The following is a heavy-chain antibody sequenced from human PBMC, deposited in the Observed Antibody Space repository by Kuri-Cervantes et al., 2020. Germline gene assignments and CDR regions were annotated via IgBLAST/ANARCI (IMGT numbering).Heavy chain of an antibody. J-gene: IGHJ6*03. V-gene: IGHV3-74*01. Sequence: GESLKISCAASGFTFSSYWMSWVRQAPGKGLVWVSRINSDGSSTSYADSVKGRFTISRDNAKNTLYLQMNSLRAEDTAVYYCARDRFWEYYYYYMDVWGKGTTVTVSS. CDR2: INSDGSST. CDR3: ARDRFWEYYYYYMDV. D-gene: IGHD3-3*01. CDR1: GFTFSSYW.